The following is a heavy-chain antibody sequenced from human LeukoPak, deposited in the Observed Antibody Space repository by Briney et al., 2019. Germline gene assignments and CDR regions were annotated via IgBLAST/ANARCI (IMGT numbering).Heavy chain of an antibody. CDR1: GFTFSDHY. D-gene: IGHD1-26*01. J-gene: IGHJ4*02. V-gene: IGHV3-72*01. Sequence: GGSLRLSCAASGFTFSDHYMDWVRQAPGKGLEWVGRTRNKANSYTTEYAASVKGRFTISRDDSKNSLYLQMNSLKTEDTAVYYCARDRNMVGTKAGSFDYWGQGTLVTVSS. CDR3: ARDRNMVGTKAGSFDY. CDR2: TRNKANSYTT.